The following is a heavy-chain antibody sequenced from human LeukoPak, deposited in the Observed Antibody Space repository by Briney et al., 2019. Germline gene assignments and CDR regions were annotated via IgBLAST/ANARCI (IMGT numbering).Heavy chain of an antibody. CDR2: IGISSGNT. D-gene: IGHD1-1*01. Sequence: QAGGSLRLSCTASGFPFSDYSMNWVRQAPGKGLEWISYIGISSGNTKYADSVRGRFTISAGNAKNSLYLQMNSLRVEDTAVYYCARDHNYAFDNWGQGTLVSVSS. V-gene: IGHV3-48*04. J-gene: IGHJ4*02. CDR1: GFPFSDYS. CDR3: ARDHNYAFDN.